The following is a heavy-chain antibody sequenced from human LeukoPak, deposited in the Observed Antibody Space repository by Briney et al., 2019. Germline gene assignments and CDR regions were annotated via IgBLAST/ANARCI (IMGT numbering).Heavy chain of an antibody. CDR3: AGVRGDDYVWGSYYGYFDY. J-gene: IGHJ4*02. D-gene: IGHD3-16*01. V-gene: IGHV3-53*01. Sequence: GGSLRLPCAASGFTVSSNYMSWVRQAPGKGLEWVSVIYSGGSTYYADSVKGRFTISRDNAKNSLYLQMNSLRAEDTALYYCAGVRGDDYVWGSYYGYFDYWGQGTLVTVSS. CDR1: GFTVSSNY. CDR2: IYSGGST.